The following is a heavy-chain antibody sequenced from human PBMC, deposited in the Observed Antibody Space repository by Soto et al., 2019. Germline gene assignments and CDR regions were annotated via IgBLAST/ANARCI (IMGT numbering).Heavy chain of an antibody. J-gene: IGHJ6*02. Sequence: SVKVFRRASGYTFTTYGTSCVRSAPVQGLEWMGWISAYNGNTNYAQKLQGRVTMTRDTSFNLVYMEMSGLMSDDTAVYYCARDARGTRGFDEMDSWGQGTTVTVSS. D-gene: IGHD3-9*01. CDR3: ARDARGTRGFDEMDS. CDR2: ISAYNGNT. V-gene: IGHV1-18*04. CDR1: GYTFTTYG.